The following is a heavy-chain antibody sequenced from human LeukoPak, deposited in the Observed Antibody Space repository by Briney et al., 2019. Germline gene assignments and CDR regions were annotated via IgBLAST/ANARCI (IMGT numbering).Heavy chain of an antibody. J-gene: IGHJ3*02. CDR2: ILFDSTKE. D-gene: IGHD1-26*01. CDR3: ARFKVGRNTTQKNAFDI. CDR1: GFTLNNYA. V-gene: IGHV3-30*01. Sequence: GSLRLPLSIPGFTLNNYAMHLARQAPRQGPKWVAGILFDSTKEYYANSVKGRFIVARDNPKATLHLQMHSLRPDDTAIYYCARFKVGRNTTQKNAFDIWGRGTLVTVSS.